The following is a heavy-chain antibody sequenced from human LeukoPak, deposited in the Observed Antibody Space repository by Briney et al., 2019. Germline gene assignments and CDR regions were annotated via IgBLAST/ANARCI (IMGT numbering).Heavy chain of an antibody. D-gene: IGHD4-11*01. Sequence: SVKVPCKASGGTFSSYAISWVRPAPGQGLEWMGRIIPIFGIANYAQKFQGRVTITADKSTSTAYMELSSLRSEDTAVYYCARDRTVYSNLYYGMDVWGQGTTVTVSS. V-gene: IGHV1-69*04. CDR2: IIPIFGIA. CDR1: GGTFSSYA. CDR3: ARDRTVYSNLYYGMDV. J-gene: IGHJ6*02.